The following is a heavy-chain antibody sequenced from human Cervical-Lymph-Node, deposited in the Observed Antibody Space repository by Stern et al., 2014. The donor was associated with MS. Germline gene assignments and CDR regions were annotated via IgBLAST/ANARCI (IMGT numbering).Heavy chain of an antibody. J-gene: IGHJ4*02. CDR3: ARRYADSSGYFRHFDY. CDR2: IYPGDSDT. CDR1: GYSFTSYW. Sequence: EVQLVESGAEVKKPGESLKISCKGSGYSFTSYWIGWVRQMPGKGLEWMGIIYPGDSDTRYSPSFQGQVTISADKSISTAYLQWSSLKASDTAMYYCARRYADSSGYFRHFDYWGQGTLVTVSS. D-gene: IGHD3-22*01. V-gene: IGHV5-51*01.